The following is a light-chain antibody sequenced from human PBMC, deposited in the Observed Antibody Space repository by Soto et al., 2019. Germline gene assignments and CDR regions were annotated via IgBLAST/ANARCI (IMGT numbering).Light chain of an antibody. Sequence: ENVLTQSPGTLSLSPGERATLSCRASQSVSSSYVAWYQQRRGQAPRLLIYVASTRATGIPDRFSGSGSGTDFTLTISRLEPEDFAVYYCQQYGSSPWTFGQGTKVEVK. V-gene: IGKV3-20*01. CDR1: QSVSSSY. J-gene: IGKJ1*01. CDR3: QQYGSSPWT. CDR2: VAS.